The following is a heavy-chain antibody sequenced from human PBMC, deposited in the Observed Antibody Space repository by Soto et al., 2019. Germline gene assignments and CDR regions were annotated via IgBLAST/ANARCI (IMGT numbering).Heavy chain of an antibody. CDR3: ARVVYSSSWYRDNWFDP. Sequence: ASVNVSCKTSGYTFTSYGINWVRQAPGQGLEWMGWISAYNGNTNYAQKLQGRVTMTTDTSTSTAYMELRSLRSDDTAVYYCARVVYSSSWYRDNWFDPWGQGTLVTVSS. CDR2: ISAYNGNT. D-gene: IGHD6-13*01. CDR1: GYTFTSYG. V-gene: IGHV1-18*04. J-gene: IGHJ5*02.